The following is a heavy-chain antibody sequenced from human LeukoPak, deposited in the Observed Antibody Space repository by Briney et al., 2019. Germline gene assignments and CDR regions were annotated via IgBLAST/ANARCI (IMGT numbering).Heavy chain of an antibody. V-gene: IGHV3-23*01. CDR1: GFTFSSYA. CDR2: INVGGDNS. D-gene: IGHD3-22*01. Sequence: AGGSLRLSCAASGFTFSSYAMTWVRQAPGKGLEWVSTINVGGDNSYSADSVKGRFTISRDNSKNTLYLQMSSLRADDTAVYFCAKRPRDSSGYYLGAFDGWGQGTTVTVSS. CDR3: AKRPRDSSGYYLGAFDG. J-gene: IGHJ3*01.